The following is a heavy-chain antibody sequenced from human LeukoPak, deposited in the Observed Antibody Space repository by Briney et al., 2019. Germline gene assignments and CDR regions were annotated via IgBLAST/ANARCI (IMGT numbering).Heavy chain of an antibody. Sequence: SETLSLTCAVYGGSFSGYYWSWIRQPPGKGLEWIGEINHSGSTNYNPSLKSRVTISVDTSKNQFSLKLSPVTAADTAVYYCARSSIVVVIASPYYFDYWGQGTLVTVSS. D-gene: IGHD2-21*01. CDR3: ARSSIVVVIASPYYFDY. CDR2: INHSGST. V-gene: IGHV4-34*01. J-gene: IGHJ4*02. CDR1: GGSFSGYY.